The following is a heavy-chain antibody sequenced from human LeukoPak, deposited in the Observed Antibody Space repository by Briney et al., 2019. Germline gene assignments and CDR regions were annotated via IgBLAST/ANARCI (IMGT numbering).Heavy chain of an antibody. Sequence: SETLSLTCAVYGGSFSGYYWSWIRQPPGKGLEWIGEINHSGSTNYNLSLKSRVTISVDTSKNQFSLKLSSVTAADTAVYYCARGRGGRYFDSGGQGTLVTVSS. J-gene: IGHJ4*02. D-gene: IGHD1-26*01. CDR1: GGSFSGYY. V-gene: IGHV4-34*01. CDR3: ARGRGGRYFDS. CDR2: INHSGST.